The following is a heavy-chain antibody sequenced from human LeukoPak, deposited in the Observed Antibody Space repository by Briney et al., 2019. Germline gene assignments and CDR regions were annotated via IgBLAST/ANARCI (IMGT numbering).Heavy chain of an antibody. Sequence: SETLSLTCTVSGGSISSYYWSWIRQPPGKGLEWIGEINHSGSTNYNPSLKSRVTISVDTSKNQFSLKLSSVTAADTAVYYCARAMYYYGSGSYGYYYYYYYMDVWGKGTTVTVSS. J-gene: IGHJ6*03. V-gene: IGHV4-34*01. D-gene: IGHD3-10*01. CDR3: ARAMYYYGSGSYGYYYYYYYMDV. CDR1: GGSISSYY. CDR2: INHSGST.